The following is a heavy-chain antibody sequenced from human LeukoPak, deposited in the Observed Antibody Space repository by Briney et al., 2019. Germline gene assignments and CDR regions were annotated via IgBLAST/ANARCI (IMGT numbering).Heavy chain of an antibody. J-gene: IGHJ5*02. CDR1: GYTFTSYG. Sequence: ASVKVSCKASGYTFTSYGISWVRQAPGQGLEWMGWISAYNGNTNYALKLQGRVTMTTDTSTSTAYMELRSLRSDDTAVYYCARDRLVVAAAGTGWFDPWGQGTLVTVSS. V-gene: IGHV1-18*01. CDR2: ISAYNGNT. D-gene: IGHD6-13*01. CDR3: ARDRLVVAAAGTGWFDP.